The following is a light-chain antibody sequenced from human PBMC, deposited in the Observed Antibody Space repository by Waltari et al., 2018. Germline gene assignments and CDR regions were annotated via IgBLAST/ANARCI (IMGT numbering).Light chain of an antibody. CDR1: SSDIGAYNY. J-gene: IGLJ3*02. V-gene: IGLV2-14*03. Sequence: QSALTQPASVSESPGQSITISCTGTSSDIGAYNYVFWYQQHPGKAPKLMISDVTNRPSGVSNRCSGSKAGSTASLTISGLQAEDEADYYCTSYTSSNTWVFGGGTKLTVL. CDR2: DVT. CDR3: TSYTSSNTWV.